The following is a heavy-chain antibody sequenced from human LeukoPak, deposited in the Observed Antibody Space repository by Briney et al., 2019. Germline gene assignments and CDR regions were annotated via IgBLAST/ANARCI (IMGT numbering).Heavy chain of an antibody. V-gene: IGHV4-39*01. CDR2: INHSGST. D-gene: IGHD3-22*01. J-gene: IGHJ4*02. Sequence: PSETLSLTCTVSGGSISSSSYYWGWIRQPPGKGLEWIGEINHSGSTNYNPSLKSRVTISVDTSKNQFSLKLSSVTAADTAVYYCARQTHYYDSSGYYSKFDYWGQGTLVTVSS. CDR3: ARQTHYYDSSGYYSKFDY. CDR1: GGSISSSSYY.